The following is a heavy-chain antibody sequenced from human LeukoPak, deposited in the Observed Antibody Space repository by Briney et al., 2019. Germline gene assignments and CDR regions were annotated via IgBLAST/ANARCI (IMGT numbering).Heavy chain of an antibody. D-gene: IGHD3-22*01. CDR3: ARDSGYYYERSGYFNYWYFDL. V-gene: IGHV6-1*01. Sequence: SQTLSLTCAISGDSVSSNSAAWNWIRQSPSRGLEWLGRTYYRSKWYNDYAVSVKSRITINPDTSKNQFALQLNSVTPEDTAVYYFARDSGYYYERSGYFNYWYFDLWGRGTLVTVSS. CDR1: GDSVSSNSAA. J-gene: IGHJ2*01. CDR2: TYYRSKWYN.